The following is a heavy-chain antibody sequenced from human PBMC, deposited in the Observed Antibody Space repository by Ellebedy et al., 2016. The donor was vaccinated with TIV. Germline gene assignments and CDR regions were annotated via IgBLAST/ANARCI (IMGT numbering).Heavy chain of an antibody. J-gene: IGHJ4*02. Sequence: SETLSLXXAVYGGSFSGYYWSWIRQPPGKGLEWIGEINHSGSTNYNPSLKSRVTISVDTSKNQFSLKLSSVTAADTAVYYCARHADHRTGGIVVVPAAIQDTYFDYWGQGTLVTVSS. D-gene: IGHD2-2*01. CDR3: ARHADHRTGGIVVVPAAIQDTYFDY. V-gene: IGHV4-34*01. CDR2: INHSGST. CDR1: GGSFSGYY.